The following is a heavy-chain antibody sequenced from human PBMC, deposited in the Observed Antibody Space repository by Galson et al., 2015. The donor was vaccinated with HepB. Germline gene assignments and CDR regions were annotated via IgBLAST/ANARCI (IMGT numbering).Heavy chain of an antibody. V-gene: IGHV3-49*03. J-gene: IGHJ4*02. CDR2: IRSKAYGGTT. CDR3: TRGLIRVWFGELLHYFDY. Sequence: SLRLSCAASGFTFGDYAMSWFRQAPGKGLEWVGFIRSKAYGGTTEYAASVKGRFTISRDDSRSIAYLQMNSLKAEDTAVYYCTRGLIRVWFGELLHYFDYWGQGTLVTVSS. CDR1: GFTFGDYA. D-gene: IGHD3-10*01.